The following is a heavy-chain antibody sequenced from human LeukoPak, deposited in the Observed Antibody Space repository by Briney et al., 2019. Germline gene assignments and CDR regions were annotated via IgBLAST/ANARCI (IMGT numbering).Heavy chain of an antibody. J-gene: IGHJ6*03. CDR2: IHYTGDM. Sequence: SGTLSLTCAVSGGSISSSSYFWGWIRQPPGKGLEWIASIHYTGDMYFNPSLKSRVTISIDTSNKQFSLKMTSVTAADTALYFCARQLYTSGSYFAPIDVWGKGTTVTISS. D-gene: IGHD3-10*01. V-gene: IGHV4-39*01. CDR3: ARQLYTSGSYFAPIDV. CDR1: GGSISSSSYF.